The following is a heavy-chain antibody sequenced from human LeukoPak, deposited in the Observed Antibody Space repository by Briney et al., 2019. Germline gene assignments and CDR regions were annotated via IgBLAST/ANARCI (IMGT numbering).Heavy chain of an antibody. Sequence: QTSETLSLTCTVSGGSISSSNYYWGWIRQPPVKGLEWIGSIYYSGSTYYSPSLKSRVTISVDTSKNQFSLKLSSVTAADTAVYYCARGLGSSWYSVGNYMDVWGKGTTVTISS. V-gene: IGHV4-39*07. CDR2: IYYSGST. CDR1: GGSISSSNYY. CDR3: ARGLGSSWYSVGNYMDV. J-gene: IGHJ6*03. D-gene: IGHD6-13*01.